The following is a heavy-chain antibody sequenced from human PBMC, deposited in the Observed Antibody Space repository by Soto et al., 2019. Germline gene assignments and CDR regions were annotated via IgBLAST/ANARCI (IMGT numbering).Heavy chain of an antibody. CDR1: GFTFSNYA. V-gene: IGHV3-23*01. Sequence: PGGSLRLSCAASGFTFSNYAMSWVRQAPGKGLEWVLSISGSGGSTYYVDSVKGRFTISRDNSKNTLSLQMNSLRADDTAVYYCAKHRGGSYYVDAFDIWGQGTMVTVSS. CDR2: ISGSGGST. CDR3: AKHRGGSYYVDAFDI. D-gene: IGHD1-26*01. J-gene: IGHJ3*02.